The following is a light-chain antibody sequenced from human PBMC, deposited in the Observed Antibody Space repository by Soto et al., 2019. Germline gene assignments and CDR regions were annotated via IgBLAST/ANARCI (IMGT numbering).Light chain of an antibody. J-gene: IGLJ2*01. CDR2: GNS. CDR3: QSYASSLSGSV. Sequence: QSVLTQPPSVSGAPGQRVTISCTGSSSNIGAGYDVHWYQQRPGTAPKLLIYGNSNRPSGVPDRFSGSKSGTSASLAITGLQAEDEAEYYCQSYASSLSGSVFGGGTKLTVL. CDR1: SSNIGAGYD. V-gene: IGLV1-40*01.